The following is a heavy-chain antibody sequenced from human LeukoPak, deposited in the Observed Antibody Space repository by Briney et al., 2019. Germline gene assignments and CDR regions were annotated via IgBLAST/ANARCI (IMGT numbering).Heavy chain of an antibody. D-gene: IGHD6-19*01. CDR2: ISAYNGDT. Sequence: ASVKVSCKASGYTFTSYGISWVRQAPGQGLEWMGWISAYNGDTNYAQKLQGRVTMTTDTSTSTAYMELRSLRHDDTAVYDCARGQWLREYDYWGQGTLVTVSS. CDR1: GYTFTSYG. J-gene: IGHJ4*02. V-gene: IGHV1-18*01. CDR3: ARGQWLREYDY.